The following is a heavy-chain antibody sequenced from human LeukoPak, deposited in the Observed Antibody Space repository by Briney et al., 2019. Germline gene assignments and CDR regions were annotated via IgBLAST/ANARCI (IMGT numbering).Heavy chain of an antibody. Sequence: GGSLRLSCAASGFTFSSYWMHWVRQAPGKGLVWVSRINSDGSCTSYADSVKGRFTISRDNAKNTLYLQMNSLRAEDTAVYYCARECDDFWSGYSDYWGQGTLVTVSS. CDR3: ARECDDFWSGYSDY. CDR2: INSDGSCT. V-gene: IGHV3-74*01. J-gene: IGHJ4*02. D-gene: IGHD3-3*01. CDR1: GFTFSSYW.